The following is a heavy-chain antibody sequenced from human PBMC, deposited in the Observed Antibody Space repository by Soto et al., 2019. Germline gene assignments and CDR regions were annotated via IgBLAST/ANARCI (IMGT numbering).Heavy chain of an antibody. CDR2: IFHSGVA. D-gene: IGHD2-21*01. V-gene: IGHV4-4*02. Sequence: SETLSLTCAVSGDSITTTNWWTWVRQSPEKGLEWIGEIFHSGVANYNPSLESRVTMSIDKSKNQFSVRLTSVTAADTAVYYCARYYGGGVHLGGYFDPWGQGILVNVSS. CDR3: ARYYGGGVHLGGYFDP. CDR1: GDSITTTNW. J-gene: IGHJ5*02.